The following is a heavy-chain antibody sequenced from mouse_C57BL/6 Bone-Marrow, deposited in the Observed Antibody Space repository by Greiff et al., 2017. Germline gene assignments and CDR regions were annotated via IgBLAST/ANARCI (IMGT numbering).Heavy chain of an antibody. Sequence: VQLQASGPELVKPGASVKISCKASGYAFSSSWMHWVKQRPGKGLEWIGRIYPGDGDTNYNGKFKGKATLTADKSSSTAYMQLSSLTSEDSAVYCCARRGEEDWYFDVWGTGTTVTVSS. CDR2: IYPGDGDT. J-gene: IGHJ1*03. CDR3: ARRGEEDWYFDV. CDR1: GYAFSSSW. V-gene: IGHV1-82*01.